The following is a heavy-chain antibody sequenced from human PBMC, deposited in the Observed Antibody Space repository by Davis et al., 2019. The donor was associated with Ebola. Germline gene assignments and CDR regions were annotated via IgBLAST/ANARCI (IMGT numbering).Heavy chain of an antibody. CDR1: GFTVSRNY. V-gene: IGHV3-53*01. CDR2: IYSGGST. Sequence: PGGSLRLSCAASGFTVSRNYMSWVRQAPGKGLEWVSVIYSGGSTYYADSVKGRFTISRDNSKNTLYLQMNSLRAEDTAVYYCETQQIWFGEVEWGQGTLVTVSS. D-gene: IGHD3-10*01. J-gene: IGHJ4*02. CDR3: ETQQIWFGEVE.